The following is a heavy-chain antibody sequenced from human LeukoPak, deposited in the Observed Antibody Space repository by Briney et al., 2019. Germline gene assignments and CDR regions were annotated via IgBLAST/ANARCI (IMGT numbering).Heavy chain of an antibody. CDR1: GGSISSSSYY. CDR3: ARLTPIWGPVDY. J-gene: IGHJ4*02. D-gene: IGHD7-27*01. CDR2: IYYSGCT. Sequence: SETLSLTCTVSGGSISSSSYYWGWIRQPPGQGLEWIGSIYYSGCTYYNPSLKSRVTISVATSKNQFSLKLSSVTAADTVVYCCARLTPIWGPVDYWGQGTLVTVSS. V-gene: IGHV4-39*01.